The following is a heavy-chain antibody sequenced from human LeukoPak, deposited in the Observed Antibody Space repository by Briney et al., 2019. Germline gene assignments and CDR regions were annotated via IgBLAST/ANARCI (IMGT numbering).Heavy chain of an antibody. CDR3: ASLQRGYYDSSSYYSFDY. J-gene: IGHJ4*02. CDR1: GGSISSSNW. Sequence: SGTLSLTCAVSGGSISSSNWWSWVRQPPGKGLEWIGEIYHGGSTNYNPSLKSRVTISVDRSKNQFSLKLSSVTAADTAVYYCASLQRGYYDSSSYYSFDYWGQGTLVTVSS. V-gene: IGHV4-4*02. D-gene: IGHD3-22*01. CDR2: IYHGGST.